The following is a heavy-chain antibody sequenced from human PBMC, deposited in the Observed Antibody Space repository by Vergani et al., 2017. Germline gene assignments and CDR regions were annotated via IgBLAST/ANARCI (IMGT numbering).Heavy chain of an antibody. CDR1: GFTFSSYA. J-gene: IGHJ4*02. V-gene: IGHV3-23*04. CDR3: AKDIVLMVDAPGPTPVDY. CDR2: ISGSGGST. D-gene: IGHD2-8*01. Sequence: EVQLVESGGGLVQPGGSLRLSCAASGFTFSSYAMSWVRQAPGKGLEWVSAISGSGGSTYYADSVKGRFTISRDNSKNTLYLQMNSLRAEDTAVYYCAKDIVLMVDAPGPTPVDYWGQGTLVTVSS.